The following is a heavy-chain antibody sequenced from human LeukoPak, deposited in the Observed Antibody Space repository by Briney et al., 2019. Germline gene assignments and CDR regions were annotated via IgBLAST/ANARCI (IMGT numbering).Heavy chain of an antibody. J-gene: IGHJ4*02. CDR2: IWYDGSNK. CDR3: ASSVSDLDFDY. CDR1: GFTFSTYA. D-gene: IGHD2-21*02. V-gene: IGHV3-33*08. Sequence: GMSLRLSCAASGFTFSTYALHWFRQAPGKGLEWVAVIWYDGSNKYYADSVKGRFTISRDNSKNTLYLQMNSLRAEDTAVYYCASSVSDLDFDYWGQGTLVTVSS.